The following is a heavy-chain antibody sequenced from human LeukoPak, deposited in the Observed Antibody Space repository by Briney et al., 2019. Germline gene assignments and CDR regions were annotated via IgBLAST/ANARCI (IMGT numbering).Heavy chain of an antibody. J-gene: IGHJ6*02. V-gene: IGHV3-23*01. CDR1: GFTFSSYA. CDR2: ISGSGGST. Sequence: GGSLRLSCAASGFTFSSYAMSWVRQAPGKGLEWVSAISGSGGSTYYADSVKGRFTISRDNAKNSLYLQMNSLRAEDTAVYYCATARYYYGMDVWGQGTTVTVSS. CDR3: ATARYYYGMDV.